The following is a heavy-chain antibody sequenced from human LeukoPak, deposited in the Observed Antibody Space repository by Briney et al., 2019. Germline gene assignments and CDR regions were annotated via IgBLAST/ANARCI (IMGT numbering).Heavy chain of an antibody. CDR1: GYTFTSYA. J-gene: IGHJ6*02. Sequence: ASVKVSCKASGYTFTSYAMHLVRQAPGQRLEWMGWINAGNGNTKYSQKSQGRVTITRDTSASTAYMELSSLRSEDTAVYYCARDNLADYGDYYYYGMDVWGQGTTVTVSS. D-gene: IGHD4-17*01. CDR2: INAGNGNT. CDR3: ARDNLADYGDYYYYGMDV. V-gene: IGHV1-3*01.